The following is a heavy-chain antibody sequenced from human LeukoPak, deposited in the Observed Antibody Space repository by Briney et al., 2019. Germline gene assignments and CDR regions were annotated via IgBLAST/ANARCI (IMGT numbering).Heavy chain of an antibody. Sequence: SVKVSCKASGGTFRSHSFNWLRQAPGQGLEWLGGIIPVSSATKYAQKFQDRVTITADEYTTTAFMELSSPRPEDTAVYYCARPRRYYDSWSGYPPFDYWGQGTLVTVSS. J-gene: IGHJ4*02. CDR3: ARPRRYYDSWSGYPPFDY. CDR1: GGTFRSHS. CDR2: IIPVSSAT. V-gene: IGHV1-69*13. D-gene: IGHD3-3*01.